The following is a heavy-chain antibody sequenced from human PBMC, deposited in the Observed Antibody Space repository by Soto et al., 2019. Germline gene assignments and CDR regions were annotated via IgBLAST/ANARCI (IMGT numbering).Heavy chain of an antibody. CDR2: TYYRSKWYS. D-gene: IGHD2-8*01. CDR3: VRLIGNSWLDY. V-gene: IGHV6-1*01. J-gene: IGHJ5*01. Sequence: PSQTLSLTCAISGDSVSSDSVTWNWIRQSPSRGLEWLGRTYYRSKWYSDYALSVKSRVTINADMSKNQVSLQLNSVTPEGSAVYYCVRLIGNSWLDYWGQGTLVTVSS. CDR1: GDSVSSDSVT.